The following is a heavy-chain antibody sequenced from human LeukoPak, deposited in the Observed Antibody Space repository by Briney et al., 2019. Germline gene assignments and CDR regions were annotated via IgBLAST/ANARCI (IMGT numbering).Heavy chain of an antibody. CDR1: GFTFSSYA. D-gene: IGHD3-16*02. J-gene: IGHJ4*02. Sequence: GGSLRLSCAASGFTFSSYAMSWVRQAPGKGLEWVSAISGSGGSTYYADSVEGRFTISRDNSKNTLYLQMNSLRAEDTAVYYCASVWGSYRYHPLDYWGQGTLVTVSS. CDR2: ISGSGGST. V-gene: IGHV3-23*01. CDR3: ASVWGSYRYHPLDY.